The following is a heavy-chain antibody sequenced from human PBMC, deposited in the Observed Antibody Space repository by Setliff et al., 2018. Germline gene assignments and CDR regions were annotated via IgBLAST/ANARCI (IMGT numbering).Heavy chain of an antibody. D-gene: IGHD3-10*01. CDR2: IYASGST. CDR1: GGSISSDSDY. CDR3: ARLYEFGELFSNY. V-gene: IGHV4-61*02. J-gene: IGHJ4*02. Sequence: PSETLSLTCTVSGGSISSDSDYWSWIRQSAGKGLEWIGRIYASGSTEYNPSLGSRVTISVDTSKNQFSLKLSSVTAADTAVYYCARLYEFGELFSNYWGQGTLVTVSS.